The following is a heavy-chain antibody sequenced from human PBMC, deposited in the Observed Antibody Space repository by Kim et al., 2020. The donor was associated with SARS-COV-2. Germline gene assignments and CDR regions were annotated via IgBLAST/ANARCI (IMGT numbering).Heavy chain of an antibody. CDR2: LYSGGTT. V-gene: IGHV3-53*01. J-gene: IGHJ6*02. Sequence: GGSLRLSCAASGFSVSKNFMNWVRQAPGKGLEWVSILYSGGTTHYADSVKGRFTISRDNSNNTVHLQLNSLRGEDTAVYYCVRASFYPYGMDVWGQGTTV. CDR1: GFSVSKNF. CDR3: VRASFYPYGMDV. D-gene: IGHD3-16*02.